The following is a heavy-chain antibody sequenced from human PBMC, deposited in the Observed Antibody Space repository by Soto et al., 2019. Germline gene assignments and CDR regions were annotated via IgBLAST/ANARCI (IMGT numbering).Heavy chain of an antibody. J-gene: IGHJ4*02. CDR1: GFSFSIYA. CDR3: ARDGTSYYDILTGYYFNY. CDR2: VQSNQVT. V-gene: IGHV3-23*01. Sequence: GGSLRLSCQASGFSFSIYAMSWVRQAPGKGLEWVALVQSNQVTYYADSVRGRFTVSRDNSKNTLYLQMNSLRAEDTAVYYCARDGTSYYDILTGYYFNYWGQGTLVTVSS. D-gene: IGHD3-9*01.